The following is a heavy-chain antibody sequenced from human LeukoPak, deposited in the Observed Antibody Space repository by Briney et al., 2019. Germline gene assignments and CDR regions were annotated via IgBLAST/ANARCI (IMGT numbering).Heavy chain of an antibody. CDR3: ARRGSGRHFDF. J-gene: IGHJ4*02. D-gene: IGHD2-15*01. CDR1: GFTFSDYY. V-gene: IGHV3-11*01. CDR2: ISGGSSTI. Sequence: NPGGSLRLSCAASGFTFSDYYMSWIGQAPGKGPEWVSYISGGSSTIYYADSLKGRFTVSRDNAKNSLYLLMNSLRAEDTAVYYCARRGSGRHFDFWGQGTLVTVSS.